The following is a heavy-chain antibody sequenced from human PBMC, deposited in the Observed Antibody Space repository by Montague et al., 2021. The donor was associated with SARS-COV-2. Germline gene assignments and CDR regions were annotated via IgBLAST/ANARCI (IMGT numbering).Heavy chain of an antibody. D-gene: IGHD2-15*01. CDR2: IYNGGTT. J-gene: IGHJ4*02. CDR3: ATRTGYPQNDFGF. Sequence: SETLSLTCTASGDSIRNSDYSWGWVRQPPGKGLEWIGNIYNGGTTFYNPSLKSRVTIFVDTSKNQLSLNLSSVTAADTAVYYCATRTGYPQNDFGFWGQGTLVTVSS. CDR1: GDSIRNSDYS. V-gene: IGHV4-39*01.